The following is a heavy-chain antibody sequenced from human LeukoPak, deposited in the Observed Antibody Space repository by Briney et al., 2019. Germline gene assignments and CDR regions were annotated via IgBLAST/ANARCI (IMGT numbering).Heavy chain of an antibody. CDR3: ARVYCSSSSCYYFDY. V-gene: IGHV4-4*02. Sequence: PSETLSLTCAVSGGSITSSNWWTWVRQPPGKGLEWIGETHHSGSTNYNPSLQSRVSMSVGKSKNLFSLKLSSVTAADTAMYYCARVYCSSSSCYYFDYWGQGTLVTVSS. CDR1: GGSITSSNW. D-gene: IGHD2-2*01. CDR2: THHSGST. J-gene: IGHJ4*02.